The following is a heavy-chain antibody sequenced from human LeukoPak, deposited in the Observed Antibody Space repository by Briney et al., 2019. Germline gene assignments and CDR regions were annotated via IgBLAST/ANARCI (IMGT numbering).Heavy chain of an antibody. Sequence: GESLKISGKGSGYSFTRYWIGWVRQMPGKGLQWMGIIYPGDSDTRYSPSFQGQVTISADKSISTAYLQWSSLKASDTAFYYCARPSNGDFDYWGQGTLVTVSS. J-gene: IGHJ4*02. V-gene: IGHV5-51*01. D-gene: IGHD4-17*01. CDR3: ARPSNGDFDY. CDR2: IYPGDSDT. CDR1: GYSFTRYW.